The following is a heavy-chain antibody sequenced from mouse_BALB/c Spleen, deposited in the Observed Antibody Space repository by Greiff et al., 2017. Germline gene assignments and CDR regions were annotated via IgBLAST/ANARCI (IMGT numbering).Heavy chain of an antibody. Sequence: QVQLKQSGPELVKPGASVKISCKASGYAFSSSWMNWVKQRPGQGLEWIGRIYPGDGDTNYNGKFKGKATLTADKSSSTAYMQLSSLTSVDSAVYFCARSRAIYYGNPYWYFDVWGAGTTVTVSS. V-gene: IGHV1-82*01. CDR3: ARSRAIYYGNPYWYFDV. J-gene: IGHJ1*01. D-gene: IGHD2-1*01. CDR2: IYPGDGDT. CDR1: GYAFSSSW.